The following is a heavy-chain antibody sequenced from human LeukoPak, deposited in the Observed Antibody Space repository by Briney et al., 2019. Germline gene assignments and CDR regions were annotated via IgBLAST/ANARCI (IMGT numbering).Heavy chain of an antibody. D-gene: IGHD3-22*01. CDR1: GGTFSSYA. J-gene: IGHJ4*02. CDR3: ARDYRYYDSSGYYMGGVYFDY. Sequence: GASVKVSCKASGGTFSSYAISWVRQAPGQGLEWMGRIIPILGIANYAQKFQGRVTITADKPTSTAYMELSSLRSEDTAVYYCARDYRYYDSSGYYMGGVYFDYWGQGTLVTVSS. CDR2: IIPILGIA. V-gene: IGHV1-69*04.